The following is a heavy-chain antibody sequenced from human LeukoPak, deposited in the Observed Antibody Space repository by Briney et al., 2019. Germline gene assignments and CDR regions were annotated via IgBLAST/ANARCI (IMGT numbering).Heavy chain of an antibody. Sequence: SETLSLTCAVSGDSINRHYWPWIRKPPGKGLQWIGHLLYSGSTSYNPSLESRVTISLDTSKKSFSLKLTSVTAADTAVYYCATNAGPLGPGDVLDIWGQGTMVTVSS. CDR1: GDSINRHY. V-gene: IGHV4-59*11. CDR2: LLYSGST. J-gene: IGHJ3*02. CDR3: ATNAGPLGPGDVLDI. D-gene: IGHD3-10*01.